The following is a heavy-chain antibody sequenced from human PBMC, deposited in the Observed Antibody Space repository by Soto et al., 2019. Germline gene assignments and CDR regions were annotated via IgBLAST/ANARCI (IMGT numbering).Heavy chain of an antibody. D-gene: IGHD6-13*01. CDR1: GFTFSNND. Sequence: GGSLRLSCVASGFTFSNNDMTWVRQAPGKGLEWVSTIDGTSTFSNYADSVEGRFTISRDNSRNTVYLQMNSLRADDMAVYYCAKNSSWFTAWGQGALVTVSS. CDR2: IDGTSTFS. J-gene: IGHJ5*02. CDR3: AKNSSWFTA. V-gene: IGHV3-23*05.